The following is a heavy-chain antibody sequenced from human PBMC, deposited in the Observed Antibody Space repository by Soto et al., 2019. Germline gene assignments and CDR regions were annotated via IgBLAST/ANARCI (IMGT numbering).Heavy chain of an antibody. J-gene: IGHJ6*02. D-gene: IGHD3-3*01. CDR3: AKSWSGYPYYYYYGMDV. CDR2: ISYDGSNK. CDR1: GFSLSRYG. V-gene: IGHV3-30*18. Sequence: PGGSLGLSCAAPGFSLSRYGIHWVRQAPGKGLEWVAVISYDGSNKYYADSVKGRFTISRDNSKNTLYLQMNSLRAEDTAVYYCAKSWSGYPYYYYYGMDVWGQGTTVXVSS.